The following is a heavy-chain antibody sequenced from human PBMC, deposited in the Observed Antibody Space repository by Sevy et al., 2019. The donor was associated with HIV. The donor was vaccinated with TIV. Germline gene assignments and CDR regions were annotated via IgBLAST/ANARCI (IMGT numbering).Heavy chain of an antibody. V-gene: IGHV5-51*01. CDR1: GYSFSNYW. CDR2: IYPDDSET. CDR3: ARQFGVAVAGH. D-gene: IGHD6-19*01. Sequence: GESLKISCKGSGYSFSNYWIAWVRQIPGKGLEWMGLIYPDDSETRYSPSFQGQVTISADKSISTAYLQWSSLNASDTAMYYCARQFGVAVAGHWVQGTLVTVSS. J-gene: IGHJ4*02.